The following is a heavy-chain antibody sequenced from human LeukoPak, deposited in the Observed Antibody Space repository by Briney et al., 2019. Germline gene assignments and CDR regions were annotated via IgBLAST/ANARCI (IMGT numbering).Heavy chain of an antibody. CDR3: ASLAIYYDSSGYKNDY. D-gene: IGHD3-22*01. J-gene: IGHJ4*02. Sequence: SETLSLTCTVYGGSISSYYWSWIRQPPGKGLEWIGYIYYGGGTNYNPSLKSRVTISVDTSKNQFSLKLSSVTAADTAVYYCASLAIYYDSSGYKNDYWGQGTLVTVSS. CDR1: GGSISSYY. V-gene: IGHV4-59*01. CDR2: IYYGGGT.